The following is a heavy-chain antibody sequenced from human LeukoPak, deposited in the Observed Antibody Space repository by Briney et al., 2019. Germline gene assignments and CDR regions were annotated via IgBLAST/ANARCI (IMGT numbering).Heavy chain of an antibody. CDR3: ARNYYYMDV. CDR1: GFTFSSXX. CDR2: IXXXXXXX. V-gene: IGHV3-48*01. Sequence: GGSLRXSCXASGFTFSSXXMXXXXXAPGKXXEWLXXIXXXXXXXXXXXSVXGRFXXXXXXAKNSLYLQMNSLRAEDTAVYYCARNYYYMDVWGKGTTVTVSS. J-gene: IGHJ6*03.